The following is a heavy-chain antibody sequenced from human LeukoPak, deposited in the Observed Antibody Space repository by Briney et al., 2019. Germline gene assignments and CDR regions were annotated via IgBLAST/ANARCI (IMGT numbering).Heavy chain of an antibody. CDR1: GFTFNNFG. CDR3: AKDVGGSSFFDY. J-gene: IGHJ4*02. Sequence: PGGSLRLSCAASGFTFNNFGMAWVRQAPGKGKEWVSTISGDGRNTHYADSVKGRFAISRDNSMSMLFLQMSSLRVEDTALYYCAKDVGGSSFFDYWGQGISVTVSS. D-gene: IGHD6-6*01. V-gene: IGHV3-23*01. CDR2: ISGDGRNT.